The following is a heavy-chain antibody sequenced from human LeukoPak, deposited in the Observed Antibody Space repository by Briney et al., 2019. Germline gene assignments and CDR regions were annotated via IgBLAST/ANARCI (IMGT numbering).Heavy chain of an antibody. CDR2: ISAYNGNT. J-gene: IGHJ6*02. CDR3: ARDWSDIAARPHYYYYYGMDV. D-gene: IGHD6-6*01. CDR1: GYTFTSYG. V-gene: IGHV1-18*01. Sequence: GASVKVSCKASGYTFTSYGISWVRQAPGQGLEWMGWISAYNGNTNYAQKLQGRVTMTTDTSTSTAYMELRSLRSDDTAVYYCARDWSDIAARPHYYYYYGMDVWGQGTTVTVSS.